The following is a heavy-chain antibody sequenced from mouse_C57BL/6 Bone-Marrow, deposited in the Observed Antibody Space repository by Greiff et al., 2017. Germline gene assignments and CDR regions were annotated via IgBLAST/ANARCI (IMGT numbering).Heavy chain of an antibody. CDR1: GYTFTSYG. V-gene: IGHV1-81*01. CDR3: VDYGGFAY. D-gene: IGHD2-4*01. CDR2: IYPRGGNT. J-gene: IGHJ3*01. Sequence: QVQLQQSGAELARPGASVKLSCKASGYTFTSYGISWVKQRTGQGLEWIGEIYPRGGNTYYHEKFKGKATLTADKSSSTAYMELRSLTSEDSAVYFCVDYGGFAYWGQGTLVTVSA.